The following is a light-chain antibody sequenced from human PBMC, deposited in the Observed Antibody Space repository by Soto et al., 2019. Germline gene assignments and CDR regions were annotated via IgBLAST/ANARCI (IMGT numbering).Light chain of an antibody. V-gene: IGKV3-20*01. CDR3: QQYGNSLPWT. Sequence: EMVWTPSPGTLSLSHGARATLSCRASQSVSSRYLAWYQQKPGQAPRPLIYATSSRATDVPDRFSGSGSGTDFTLTISRREPEDFAVYYCQQYGNSLPWTFGQGTKLDI. CDR1: QSVSSRY. CDR2: ATS. J-gene: IGKJ1*01.